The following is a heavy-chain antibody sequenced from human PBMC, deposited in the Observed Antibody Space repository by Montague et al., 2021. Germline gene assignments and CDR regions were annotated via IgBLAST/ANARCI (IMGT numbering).Heavy chain of an antibody. CDR3: VAIKWERQTRNYFEQ. CDR2: TNHRGTT. CDR1: VDSFTDYY. J-gene: IGHJ4*02. Sequence: SETMSLTCDIYVDSFTDYYWGWVRQTPGKGLEWIGETNHRGTTKSNPSLKTRVSLSLDTSKSQLSLTLQSVTAADTAVYYCVAIKWERQTRNYFEQWGPGILVSVSS. D-gene: IGHD1-26*01. V-gene: IGHV4-34*01.